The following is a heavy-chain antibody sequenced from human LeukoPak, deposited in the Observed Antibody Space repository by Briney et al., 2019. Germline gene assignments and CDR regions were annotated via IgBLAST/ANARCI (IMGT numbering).Heavy chain of an antibody. D-gene: IGHD1-14*01. CDR1: GGSISGYY. J-gene: IGHJ5*02. CDR3: ARGTPAIDP. CDR2: IYYSGST. Sequence: SETLSLTCTVSGGSISGYYWSWIRQPPGKGLEWIGYIYYSGSTNYNPSLKSRVTISIDTSKNQFSLKLSSVTAADTAVYYWARGTPAIDPGGQGTLVTVSS. V-gene: IGHV4-59*01.